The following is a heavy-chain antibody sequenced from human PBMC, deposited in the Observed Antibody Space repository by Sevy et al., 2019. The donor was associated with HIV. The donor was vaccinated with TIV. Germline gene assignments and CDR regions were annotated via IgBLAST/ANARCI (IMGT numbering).Heavy chain of an antibody. CDR3: ARDPRGYYDSSGFLGY. V-gene: IGHV1-18*01. CDR2: ISAYNGNT. Sequence: ASVKVSCKASGYTFTSYGISWVRQPPGQGLEWMGWISAYNGNTNYAQKLQGRVTMTTDTSTSTAYMELRSLRSDDTAVYYCARDPRGYYDSSGFLGYWGQGTLVTVSS. J-gene: IGHJ4*02. D-gene: IGHD3-22*01. CDR1: GYTFTSYG.